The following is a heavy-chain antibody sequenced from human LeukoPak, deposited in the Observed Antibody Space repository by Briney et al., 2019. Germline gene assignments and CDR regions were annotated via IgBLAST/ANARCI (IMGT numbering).Heavy chain of an antibody. CDR1: GYSISSGYY. D-gene: IGHD1-1*01. CDR2: IYHSGST. Sequence: SETLSLTCAVSGYSISSGYYWGWIRQPPGKGLEWIGSIYHSGSTYYNPSLKSRVTISIDTSKNQFSLRLSSVTAADTAVYYCARVRSWNDFDYWGQGTLVTVSS. J-gene: IGHJ4*02. V-gene: IGHV4-38-2*01. CDR3: ARVRSWNDFDY.